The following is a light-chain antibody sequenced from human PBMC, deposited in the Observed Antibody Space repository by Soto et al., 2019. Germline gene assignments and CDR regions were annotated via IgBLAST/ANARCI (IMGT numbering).Light chain of an antibody. Sequence: QSALTQPASVSGSPGQSITISCTGTSNDVGGHDYVSWYQQHPGKAPKLVIYDVLSRPSGVSDRFSGSKSGHTASLTISGLRPEDEADYYCASYTSSRTLVFGTGTKVTVL. CDR3: ASYTSSRTLV. J-gene: IGLJ1*01. V-gene: IGLV2-14*03. CDR2: DVL. CDR1: SNDVGGHDY.